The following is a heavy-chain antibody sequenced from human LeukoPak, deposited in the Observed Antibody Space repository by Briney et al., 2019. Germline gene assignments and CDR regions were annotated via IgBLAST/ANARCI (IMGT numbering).Heavy chain of an antibody. CDR1: GGSISSYY. CDR2: IYYSGTT. Sequence: KSSETLSLTCTVSGGSISSYYWSWIRQPPGKGLEWIGYIYYSGTTNYNPSLETRVTISVDTSKNQFSLRLSPVTAADTAVYYCARVTWGGYYYYMDVWGKGITVTVSS. V-gene: IGHV4-59*01. J-gene: IGHJ6*03. D-gene: IGHD3-16*01. CDR3: ARVTWGGYYYYMDV.